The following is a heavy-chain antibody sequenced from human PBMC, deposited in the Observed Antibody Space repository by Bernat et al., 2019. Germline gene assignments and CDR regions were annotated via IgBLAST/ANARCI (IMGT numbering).Heavy chain of an antibody. D-gene: IGHD1-26*01. Sequence: QVQLQESGPGLVKPSETLSLTCTVSGGSISSYYWSWIRQPPGKGLEWIGYIYYSGSTNYNPSLKSRVTISVDTSKNQFSLKLSSVTAADTVVYYCARSGRTGAEHFQHWGQGTLVTVSS. CDR2: IYYSGST. CDR3: ARSGRTGAEHFQH. CDR1: GGSISSYY. V-gene: IGHV4-59*01. J-gene: IGHJ1*01.